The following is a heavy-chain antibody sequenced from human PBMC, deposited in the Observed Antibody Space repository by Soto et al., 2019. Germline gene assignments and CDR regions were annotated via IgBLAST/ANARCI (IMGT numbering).Heavy chain of an antibody. CDR3: ARHPYSFQEPVDS. CDR1: GGSMSSSAYF. D-gene: IGHD2-21*01. V-gene: IGHV4-39*01. Sequence: QLQLQESGPRLVKPSETLSLTCAVSGGSMSSSAYFWAWVRQPPGKPLEWIGSVNYNGNTYYNPSLRSRVTISMDPFKNHSSLRLTSVTAADTAVFYCARHPYSFQEPVDSWGQGALVTVSS. J-gene: IGHJ4*02. CDR2: VNYNGNT.